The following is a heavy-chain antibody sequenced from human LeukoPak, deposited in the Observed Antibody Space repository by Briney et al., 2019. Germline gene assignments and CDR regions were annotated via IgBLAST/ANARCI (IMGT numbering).Heavy chain of an antibody. J-gene: IGHJ4*02. V-gene: IGHV3-30*18. D-gene: IGHD2-15*01. Sequence: PGRSLRLSCAASGFTFSSYGMHWVRRAPGKGLEWVAVVSFDGSTKYYADSVKGRFTISRDNSKNTLYLQMNSLRAEDTAMYYCAKSGSQFCSDGNCYSDYWGQGTLVTVSS. CDR1: GFTFSSYG. CDR2: VSFDGSTK. CDR3: AKSGSQFCSDGNCYSDY.